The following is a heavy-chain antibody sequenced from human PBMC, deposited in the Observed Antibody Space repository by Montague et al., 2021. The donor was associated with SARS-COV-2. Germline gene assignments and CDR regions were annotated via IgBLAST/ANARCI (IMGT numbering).Heavy chain of an antibody. V-gene: IGHV4-61*02. CDR2: IYSSGST. D-gene: IGHD4-17*01. Sequence: TLSLTCTVSGGSIRSGSYYWSWIRQPAGKGLEWIGRIYSSGSTNYNLSLKRRVTMSVDTSKNQFSLKVSSVTAADAAVYYCARDYGDYSYYYGLDVWGQGTTATVSS. CDR1: GGSIRSGSYY. CDR3: ARDYGDYSYYYGLDV. J-gene: IGHJ6*02.